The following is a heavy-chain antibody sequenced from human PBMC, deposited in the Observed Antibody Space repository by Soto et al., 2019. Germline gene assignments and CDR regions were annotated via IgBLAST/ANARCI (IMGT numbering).Heavy chain of an antibody. CDR2: ISYDGSNK. D-gene: IGHD3-22*01. CDR3: AKGLSMYYYDSSGYYSYFDY. Sequence: LRLSCAASGFTFSSYGMHWVRQAPGKGLEWVAVISYDGSNKYYADSVKGRFTISRDNSKNTLYLQMNSLRAEDTAVYYCAKGLSMYYYDSSGYYSYFDYWGQGTLVTVSS. J-gene: IGHJ4*02. V-gene: IGHV3-30*18. CDR1: GFTFSSYG.